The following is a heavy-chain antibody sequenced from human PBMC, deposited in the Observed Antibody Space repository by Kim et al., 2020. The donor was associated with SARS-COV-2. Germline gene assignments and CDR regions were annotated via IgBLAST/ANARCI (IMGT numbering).Heavy chain of an antibody. V-gene: IGHV1-46*01. J-gene: IGHJ4*02. CDR1: GYTFTSYY. Sequence: ASVKVSCKASGYTFTSYYMHWVRQAPGQGLEWMGIINPSGGSTSYAQKFQGRVTMTRDTSTSTVYMELSSLRSEDTAVYYCARGAVVDTGHGASVQMDFDYWGQGTLVTVSS. CDR3: ARGAVVDTGHGASVQMDFDY. CDR2: INPSGGST. D-gene: IGHD5-18*01.